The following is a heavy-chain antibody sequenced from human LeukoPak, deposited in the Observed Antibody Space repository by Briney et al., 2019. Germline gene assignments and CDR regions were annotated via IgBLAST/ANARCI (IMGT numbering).Heavy chain of an antibody. CDR3: ARGHPWGGKLYDY. Sequence: SVKVSCKASGGTFSRYAISWVRQAPGQGLEWMGGIIPMFGSANYAQKFQGRVTITADESTTTAYMELSSLRSEDTALYYCARGHPWGGKLYDYWGQGTLVTVSS. V-gene: IGHV1-69*13. J-gene: IGHJ4*02. D-gene: IGHD3-16*01. CDR1: GGTFSRYA. CDR2: IIPMFGSA.